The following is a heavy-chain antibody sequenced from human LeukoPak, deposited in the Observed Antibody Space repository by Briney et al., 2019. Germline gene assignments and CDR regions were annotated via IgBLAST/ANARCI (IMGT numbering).Heavy chain of an antibody. CDR3: ARRKFGSSWRDS. Sequence: KPSETLSLTCTVFGGSISSSSHYWGWIRQPPGEGLEWIGSIYFSGSTYYSPSLKSRVTISVDPSTNQFSLKLSSVTAADTAVYYCARRKFGSSWRDSWGQGTLVTVSS. J-gene: IGHJ4*02. CDR2: IYFSGST. D-gene: IGHD6-13*01. V-gene: IGHV4-39*01. CDR1: GGSISSSSHY.